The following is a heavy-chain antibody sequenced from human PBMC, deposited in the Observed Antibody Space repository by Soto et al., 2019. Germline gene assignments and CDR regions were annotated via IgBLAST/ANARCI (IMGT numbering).Heavy chain of an antibody. CDR2: SYYSGTT. CDR1: GASISVHSYY. CDR3: TRRCNCDDIDCDP. V-gene: IGHV4-39*01. J-gene: IGHJ5*02. D-gene: IGHD2-21*01. Sequence: PSETLSLTCTVSGASISVHSYYWTWIRQPPGKGLEWIGSSYYSGTTYFNPSLKSRATISVDTSKNQFSLRLTSVTAADTAIYYCTRRCNCDDIDCDPWGPGALVTVSS.